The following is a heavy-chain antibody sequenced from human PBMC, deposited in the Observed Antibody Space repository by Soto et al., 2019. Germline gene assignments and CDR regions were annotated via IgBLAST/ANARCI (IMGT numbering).Heavy chain of an antibody. J-gene: IGHJ4*02. V-gene: IGHV3-23*01. D-gene: IGHD5-12*01. CDR3: AKDDSEYDFLYHFDC. CDR2: ISASGGTT. CDR1: GFTFRNYA. Sequence: ELQLLESGGDLIQPGGSLRLSCAASGFTFRNYAMNWVRQAPGKGLEWVSSISASGGTTYYADSVKGRFTISRDNSKSTLYLHMNSVRVEDTSIYVCAKDDSEYDFLYHFDCWGQGTLVAVSS.